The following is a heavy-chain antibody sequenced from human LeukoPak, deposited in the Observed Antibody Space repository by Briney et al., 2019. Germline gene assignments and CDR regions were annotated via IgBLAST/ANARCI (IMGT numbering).Heavy chain of an antibody. CDR1: GYTFTGYY. CDR2: INPNSGGT. Sequence: GASVKVSCKASGYTFTGYYMHWVRQAPGQGLEWMGRINPNSGGTNYAQKFQGRVTMTRDTSISTAYMELSRLRSDDTAVYYCARGPIVVVTANLSTPRDDYWGQGTLVTVSS. V-gene: IGHV1-2*06. D-gene: IGHD2-21*02. J-gene: IGHJ4*02. CDR3: ARGPIVVVTANLSTPRDDY.